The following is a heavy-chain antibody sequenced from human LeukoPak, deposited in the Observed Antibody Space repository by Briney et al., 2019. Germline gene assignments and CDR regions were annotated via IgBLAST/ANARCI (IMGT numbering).Heavy chain of an antibody. J-gene: IGHJ6*02. D-gene: IGHD4-17*01. V-gene: IGHV3-11*06. CDR3: ARALRSGPVYCGMDV. Sequence: SMKGRFTISRDNAKNSLYLQMNSLRAEDTAVYYCARALRSGPVYCGMDVWGQGTTVTVSS.